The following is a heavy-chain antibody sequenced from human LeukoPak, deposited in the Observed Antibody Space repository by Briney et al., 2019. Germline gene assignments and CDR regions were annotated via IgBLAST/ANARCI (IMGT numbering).Heavy chain of an antibody. CDR2: SNACNGNT. J-gene: IGHJ3*02. V-gene: IGHV1-3*01. D-gene: IGHD2-2*01. CDR3: AKSIIVVPSAMDI. Sequence: ASGKPSCKASGYPFTSYAMHWVRQAPGHRLEWMGWSNACNGNTKYSQKLQRRVTITRDTSASTAYMELSSLRSENTAVYYCAKSIIVVPSAMDIWGQGTMVTVSS. CDR1: GYPFTSYA.